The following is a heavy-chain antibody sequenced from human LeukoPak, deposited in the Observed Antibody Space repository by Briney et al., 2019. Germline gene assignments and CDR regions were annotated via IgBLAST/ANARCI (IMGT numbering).Heavy chain of an antibody. CDR3: AIRTGRWFDP. J-gene: IGHJ5*02. D-gene: IGHD1-1*01. CDR2: INHSGST. CDR1: SGSFSGYY. Sequence: SETLSLTCAVYSGSFSGYYWSWIRQPPGKGLEWIGEINHSGSTNYNPSLKSRVTISVDTSKNQFSLKLSSVTAADTAVYYCAIRTGRWFDPWGQGTLVTVSS. V-gene: IGHV4-34*01.